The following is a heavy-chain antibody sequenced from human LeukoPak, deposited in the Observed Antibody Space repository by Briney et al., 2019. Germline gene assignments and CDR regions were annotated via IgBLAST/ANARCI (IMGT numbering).Heavy chain of an antibody. D-gene: IGHD2-8*01. V-gene: IGHV1-8*01. CDR2: MNPNSGNT. CDR3: VTRGYCTNGVCYYYYMDV. J-gene: IGHJ6*03. Sequence: ASVKVSCKASGYTFTSYDINWVRQAPGQGLEWMGWMNPNSGNTGYAQKFQGRVTMTRNTSISTAYMELSSLRSEDTAVYYCVTRGYCTNGVCYYYYMDVWGKGTTVTVSS. CDR1: GYTFTSYD.